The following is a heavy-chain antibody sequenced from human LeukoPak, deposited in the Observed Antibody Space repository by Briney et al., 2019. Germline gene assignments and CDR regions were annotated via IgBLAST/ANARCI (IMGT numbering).Heavy chain of an antibody. V-gene: IGHV1-69*13. Sequence: SVKVSCKASGGTFSSYAISWVRQAPGQGLEWMGGIIPIFGTANYAQEFQGRVTITADESTSTAYMELSSLRSEDTAVYYCARFQNYDFWSGYPTDYWGQGTLVTVSS. CDR2: IIPIFGTA. D-gene: IGHD3-3*01. CDR1: GGTFSSYA. CDR3: ARFQNYDFWSGYPTDY. J-gene: IGHJ4*02.